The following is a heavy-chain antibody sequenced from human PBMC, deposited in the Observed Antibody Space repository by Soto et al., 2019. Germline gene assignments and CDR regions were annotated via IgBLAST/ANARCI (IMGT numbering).Heavy chain of an antibody. CDR2: IWYDGSNK. D-gene: IGHD6-19*01. CDR3: ARDLWGSGWYAALDY. CDR1: RFTFSNYG. V-gene: IGHV3-33*01. J-gene: IGHJ4*02. Sequence: GGSLRLSCAASRFTFSNYGMHWVRQAPGKGLEWVAVIWYDGSNKYYADSVKGRFTISRDNSKNTLYLQMNSLRAEDTAVYYCARDLWGSGWYAALDYWGQGTLVTVSS.